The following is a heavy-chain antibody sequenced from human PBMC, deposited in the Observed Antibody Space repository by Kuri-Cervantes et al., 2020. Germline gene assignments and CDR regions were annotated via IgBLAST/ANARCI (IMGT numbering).Heavy chain of an antibody. D-gene: IGHD3-9*01. CDR2: INHSGST. CDR1: GGSISSSSYY. Sequence: SETLSLTCTVSGGSISSSSYYWGWIRQPPGKGLEWIGEINHSGSTNYNPSLKSRVTISVDTSKNQFSLKLSSVTAADTAVYYCARHLDILTKRAFDIWGQGTMVTVSS. J-gene: IGHJ3*02. CDR3: ARHLDILTKRAFDI. V-gene: IGHV4-39*01.